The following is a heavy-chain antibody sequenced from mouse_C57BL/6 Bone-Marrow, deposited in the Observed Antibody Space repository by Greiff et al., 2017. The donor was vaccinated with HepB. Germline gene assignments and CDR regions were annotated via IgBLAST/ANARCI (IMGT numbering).Heavy chain of an antibody. Sequence: QVQLQQSGAELVRPGTSVKMSCKASGYTFTNYWIGWAKQRPGHGLEWIGDIYPGGGYTNYNEKFKGKATLTADKSSSTAYMQFSSLTSEDSAIYYCARKSRDITTVVDYFDYWGQGTTLTVSS. CDR3: ARKSRDITTVVDYFDY. D-gene: IGHD1-1*01. CDR2: IYPGGGYT. V-gene: IGHV1-63*01. CDR1: GYTFTNYW. J-gene: IGHJ2*01.